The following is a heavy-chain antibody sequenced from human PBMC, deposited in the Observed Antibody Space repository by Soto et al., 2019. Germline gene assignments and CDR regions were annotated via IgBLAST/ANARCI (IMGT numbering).Heavy chain of an antibody. CDR2: ITNRGTHT. J-gene: IGHJ5*01. CDR1: GFSFSPYT. V-gene: IGHV3-21*06. CDR3: ARAHEVAWFDS. Sequence: AGGSLRLCCTASGFSFSPYTMNWVRQAPGKGLQWVASITNRGTHTYSADSVKGRFTISRDNDKNSLYLQMNNLRAEDTATYYCARAHEVAWFDSWGLGTLVTVSS. D-gene: IGHD2-15*01.